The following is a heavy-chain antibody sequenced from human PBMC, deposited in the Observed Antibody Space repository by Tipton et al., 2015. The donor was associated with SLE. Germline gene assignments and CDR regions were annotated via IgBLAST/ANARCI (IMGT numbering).Heavy chain of an antibody. CDR1: GGSFSGYY. V-gene: IGHV4-34*01. D-gene: IGHD3-10*01. CDR2: INHSGGT. CDR3: ASAHYGSGSYNY. J-gene: IGHJ4*02. Sequence: TLSLTCAVYGGSFSGYYWSWIRQSPGKGLEWIGEINHSGGTNYSPSLNSRVTVSVDTSTNQFSLRLRSVTAADTAVYYCASAHYGSGSYNYWGQGTLVTVSS.